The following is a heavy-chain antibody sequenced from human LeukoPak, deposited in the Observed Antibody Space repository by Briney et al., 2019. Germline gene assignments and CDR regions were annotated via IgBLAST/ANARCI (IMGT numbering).Heavy chain of an antibody. Sequence: ASVKVSCKASGYSFTSYYMHWVRQAPGQGLEWMGIIDPSGAGTSYTQKYQGRVTMTRATSTGTSYMELSSLSIEDTAVYSCARGGVSTTNPCVFWGQGTLVTVSS. J-gene: IGHJ4*02. CDR2: IDPSGAGT. CDR1: GYSFTSYY. D-gene: IGHD5/OR15-5a*01. V-gene: IGHV1-46*01. CDR3: ARGGVSTTNPCVF.